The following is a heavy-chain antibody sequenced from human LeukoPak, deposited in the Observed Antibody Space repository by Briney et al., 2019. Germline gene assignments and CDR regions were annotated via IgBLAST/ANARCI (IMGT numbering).Heavy chain of an antibody. CDR2: VNIGNGNT. J-gene: IGHJ4*02. CDR3: ARRYSRHFDY. V-gene: IGHV1-3*04. D-gene: IGHD5-12*01. CDR1: GYTFINHA. Sequence: ASAKVSCKASGYTFINHAIHWVRQAPGQRLEWMGWVNIGNGNTKYSPEFQGRVTFIRDTSASTAYMELSSLGSEDTAVYYCARRYSRHFDYWGQGTLVTVSS.